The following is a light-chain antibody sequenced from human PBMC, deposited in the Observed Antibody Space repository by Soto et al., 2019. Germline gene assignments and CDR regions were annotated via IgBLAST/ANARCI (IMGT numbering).Light chain of an antibody. CDR2: DVS. Sequence: QSALTQPASVSASPGQSITISCTGTSSDVGAYNYVSWYQQHPGKSPKLMIYDVSHRPSGVSHLFSGSKSGNTASLTISGLQAEDEADYYCSSYTSSTTVVFGGGTKLTVL. CDR3: SSYTSSTTVV. V-gene: IGLV2-14*01. CDR1: SSDVGAYNY. J-gene: IGLJ2*01.